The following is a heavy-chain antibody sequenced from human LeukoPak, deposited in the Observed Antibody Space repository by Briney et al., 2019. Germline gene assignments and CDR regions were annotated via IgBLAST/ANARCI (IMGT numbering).Heavy chain of an antibody. D-gene: IGHD4-17*01. Sequence: SSETLSLTCTVSGGSISSSSYYWGWIRQPPGKGLEWIGSIYYSGSTYYNPSLKSRVTISVDTSKNQFSLKLSSVTAADTAVYYCARIDYGDYVEYYFDYWGQGTLVTVSS. J-gene: IGHJ4*02. CDR2: IYYSGST. CDR1: GGSISSSSYY. V-gene: IGHV4-39*07. CDR3: ARIDYGDYVEYYFDY.